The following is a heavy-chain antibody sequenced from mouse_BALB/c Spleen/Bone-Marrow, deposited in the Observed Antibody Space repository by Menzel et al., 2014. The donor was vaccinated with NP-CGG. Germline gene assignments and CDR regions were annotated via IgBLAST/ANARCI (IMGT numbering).Heavy chain of an antibody. CDR1: GFNIXDTY. D-gene: IGHD2-3*01. Sequence: EVKLQESGAELVKPGASVKLSCTASGFNIXDTYMHWVKQRPEQGLEWIGRIDPANGNTKYDPKFQGKATITADTSSNTAYLQLSSLTSEDTAVYYCARGLLQYYYAMDYWGQGTSVTVSS. V-gene: IGHV14-3*02. CDR2: IDPANGNT. CDR3: ARGLLQYYYAMDY. J-gene: IGHJ4*01.